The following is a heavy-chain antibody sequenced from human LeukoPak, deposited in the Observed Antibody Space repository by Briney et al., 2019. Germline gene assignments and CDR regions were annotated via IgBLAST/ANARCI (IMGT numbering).Heavy chain of an antibody. CDR2: IYYSGST. CDR1: GGSISSGDYY. J-gene: IGHJ6*04. D-gene: IGHD2-2*01. V-gene: IGHV4-30-4*01. Sequence: PSETLSLTCTVSGGSISSGDYYWSWIRQPPGKGLEWIGYIYYSGSTYYNPSLKGRVTISVDTSKNQFSLKLSSVTAADTAVYYCARDGIVVPAARDFYYGMDVWGKGTTVTVSS. CDR3: ARDGIVVPAARDFYYGMDV.